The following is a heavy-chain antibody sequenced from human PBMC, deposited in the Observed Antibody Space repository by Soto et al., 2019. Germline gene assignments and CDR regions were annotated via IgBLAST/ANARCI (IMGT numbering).Heavy chain of an antibody. CDR2: FYDSGST. D-gene: IGHD5-12*01. CDR1: GGSVSSGSFY. J-gene: IGHJ6*02. Sequence: SDTLSLTCTGSGGSVSSGSFYWSWIRRPPGKGLEWIGYFYDSGSTNYNPSLRSRVTMSVDTSKNQFSLKLSSVTAADTAVYYCAASAPPATNYYYAMDVWGQGTTVTVSS. CDR3: AASAPPATNYYYAMDV. V-gene: IGHV4-61*01.